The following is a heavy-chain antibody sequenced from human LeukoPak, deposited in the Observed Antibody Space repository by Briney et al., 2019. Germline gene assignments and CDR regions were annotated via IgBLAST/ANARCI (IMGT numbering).Heavy chain of an antibody. CDR3: ASPIAAAGLFDY. J-gene: IGHJ4*02. CDR1: GFTFSSYE. V-gene: IGHV3-48*03. CDR2: ISSSGSTV. Sequence: PGGPLRLSCAASGFTFSSYEMNWVRQAPGKGLEWVSYISSSGSTVYYADSVKGRFTISRDNAKNSLYLQMNSLRAEDTAVYYCASPIAAAGLFDYWGQGTLVTVSS. D-gene: IGHD6-13*01.